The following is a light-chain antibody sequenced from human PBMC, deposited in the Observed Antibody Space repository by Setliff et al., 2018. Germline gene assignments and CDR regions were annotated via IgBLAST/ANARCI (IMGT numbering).Light chain of an antibody. J-gene: IGLJ1*01. Sequence: QSALTQPRSVSGSPGQSVTISCTGTSSDVGGYNSVSWYQQHPDKPPKLIIYDVSTLPSGVPDRFSGSKSGNTASLTISGLQAEDEADYYCCSYGGTLYVFGTGTKV. CDR2: DVS. V-gene: IGLV2-11*01. CDR3: CSYGGTLYV. CDR1: SSDVGGYNS.